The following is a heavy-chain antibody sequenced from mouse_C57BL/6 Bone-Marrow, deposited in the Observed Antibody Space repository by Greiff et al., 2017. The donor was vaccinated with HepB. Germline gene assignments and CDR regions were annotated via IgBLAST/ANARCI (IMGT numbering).Heavy chain of an antibody. Sequence: EVQRVESGGGLVQPGGSLKLSCAASGFTFSDYGMAWVRQAPRKGPEWVAFISNLAYSIYYADTVTGRFTISRENAKNTLYLEMSSLRSEDTAMYYCARGDYGSRPLFAYWGQGTLVTVSA. V-gene: IGHV5-15*01. CDR2: ISNLAYSI. CDR1: GFTFSDYG. J-gene: IGHJ3*01. CDR3: ARGDYGSRPLFAY. D-gene: IGHD1-1*01.